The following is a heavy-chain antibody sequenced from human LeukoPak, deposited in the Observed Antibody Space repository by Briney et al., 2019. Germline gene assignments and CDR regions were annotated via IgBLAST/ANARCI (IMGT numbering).Heavy chain of an antibody. D-gene: IGHD2-8*01. CDR1: GYTFTSYY. CDR3: AXDHERYCTNGVCSRTXDY. CDR2: INPSGGST. V-gene: IGHV1-46*01. J-gene: IGHJ4*02. Sequence: ASVKVSCKASGYTFTSYYMHWVRQAPGQGLEWMGIINPSGGSTSYAQKFQGRVTMTRDTSTSTVYMELSSLRSEDTAVYYCAXDHERYCTNGVCSRTXDYXGQGTLVTVSS.